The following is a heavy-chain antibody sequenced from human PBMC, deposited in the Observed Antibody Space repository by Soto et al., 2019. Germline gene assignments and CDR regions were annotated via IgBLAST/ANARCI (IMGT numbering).Heavy chain of an antibody. CDR1: GYTFTSYG. CDR2: ISAYNGNT. D-gene: IGHD3-22*01. Sequence: ASVKVSCKASGYTFTSYGISWVRQAPGQGLEWMGWISAYNGNTNYAQKLQGRVTMTTDTSTSTAYMELRSLRSDDTAVYYCARDLEYYDSSGSPTDYWGQGTLVTV. CDR3: ARDLEYYDSSGSPTDY. V-gene: IGHV1-18*01. J-gene: IGHJ4*02.